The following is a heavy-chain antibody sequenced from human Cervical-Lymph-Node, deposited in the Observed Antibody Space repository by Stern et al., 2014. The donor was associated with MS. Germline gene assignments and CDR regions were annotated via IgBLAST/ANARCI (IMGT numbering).Heavy chain of an antibody. Sequence: EVQLVQSGGGLVQPGGSLRLSCAASGLTVSNNYMSWVRQAPGKGLEWVSLLYASGTTSYADSVKGRFIISRHNSKNTLYLQMNSRRPDDTAVYYCAREGGDDDYYYGLDVWGQGTTVTVSS. CDR3: AREGGDDDYYYGLDV. CDR2: LYASGTT. V-gene: IGHV3-53*04. D-gene: IGHD2-21*02. J-gene: IGHJ6*02. CDR1: GLTVSNNY.